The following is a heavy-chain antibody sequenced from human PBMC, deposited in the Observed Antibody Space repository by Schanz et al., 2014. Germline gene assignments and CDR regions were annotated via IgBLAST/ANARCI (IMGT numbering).Heavy chain of an antibody. CDR1: GVTFSSYA. CDR3: ARRNFYDKSAAFDY. Sequence: VQLVESGGGLVKPGGSLRLSCVASGVTFSSYAMSWVRQAPGKGLEWVGHSRNKGHSYTSEYAASVKGRFTISRDESESSLYLQMDSLKTEDTAVYYCARRNFYDKSAAFDYWGQGSLVTVSS. J-gene: IGHJ4*02. D-gene: IGHD3-9*01. V-gene: IGHV3-72*01. CDR2: SRNKGHSYTS.